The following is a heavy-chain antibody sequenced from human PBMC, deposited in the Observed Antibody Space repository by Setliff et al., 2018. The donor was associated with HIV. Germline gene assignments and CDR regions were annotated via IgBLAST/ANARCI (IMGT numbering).Heavy chain of an antibody. D-gene: IGHD1-20*01. V-gene: IGHV3-30*02. Sequence: PGESLQISCAVSGLTFSRYGFHWVRQVPGKGLDWVTFIQYDESNKYYGDSVRGRFTISRDNSKNTLYLQMNSLRSEDTAVYFCAKSFNSGPTNWNIDVWGTGTTVTVSS. CDR3: AKSFNSGPTNWNIDV. CDR1: GLTFSRYG. J-gene: IGHJ6*03. CDR2: IQYDESNK.